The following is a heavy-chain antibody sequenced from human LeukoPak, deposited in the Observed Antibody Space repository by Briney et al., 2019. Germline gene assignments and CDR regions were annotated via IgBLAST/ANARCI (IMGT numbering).Heavy chain of an antibody. CDR3: ARQRRWELQGTHTTDAFDI. CDR1: GYSFTSYW. CDR2: IYPGDSDT. J-gene: IGHJ3*02. V-gene: IGHV5-51*01. D-gene: IGHD1-26*01. Sequence: GESLKISCKGSGYSFTSYWIGWVRQMPGKGLEWMGIIYPGDSDTRYSPSFQGQVTISADKSISTAYLQWSSLKASDTAMYYCARQRRWELQGTHTTDAFDIWGQGTMVTVSS.